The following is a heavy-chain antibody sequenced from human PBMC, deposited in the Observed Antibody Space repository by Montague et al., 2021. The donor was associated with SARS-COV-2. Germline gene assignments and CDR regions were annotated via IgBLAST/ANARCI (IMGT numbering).Heavy chain of an antibody. Sequence: SETLSLTCTVSGGSISSYYWSWIRQPAGKGLEWIGLIYTSGSTNYNPSLKSRVTMPLDTSKNQFSLKLRSVTAADTVVYYCARGSFGMGAFDIWGQGTMVTVSS. J-gene: IGHJ3*02. CDR1: GGSISSYY. V-gene: IGHV4-4*07. CDR2: IYTSGST. D-gene: IGHD1-14*01. CDR3: ARGSFGMGAFDI.